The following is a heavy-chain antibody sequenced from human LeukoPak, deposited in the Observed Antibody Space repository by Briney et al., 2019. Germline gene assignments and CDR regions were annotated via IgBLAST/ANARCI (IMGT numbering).Heavy chain of an antibody. V-gene: IGHV3-23*01. Sequence: PGGSLRLSCAASRFTFSNYDLNWVRQAPGKGPEWVSTISGSGSRISYADSVQGRFTISRDSSKNTVYLRMNSLRAEDTAVYYCARRYCSGDTCYVGFDYWGQGTLVTVSS. CDR3: ARRYCSGDTCYVGFDY. J-gene: IGHJ4*02. D-gene: IGHD2-15*01. CDR2: ISGSGSRI. CDR1: RFTFSNYD.